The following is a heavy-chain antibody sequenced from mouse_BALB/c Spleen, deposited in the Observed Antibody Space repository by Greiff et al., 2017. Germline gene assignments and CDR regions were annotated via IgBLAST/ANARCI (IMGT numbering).Heavy chain of an antibody. V-gene: IGHV5-6-3*01. Sequence: EVMLVESGGGLVQPGGSLKLSCAASGFTFSSYGMSWVRQTPDKRLELVATINSNGGSTYYPDSVKGRFTISRDNAKNTLYLQMSSLKSEDTAMYYCASVRPGYYYAMDYWGQGTSVTVSS. CDR2: INSNGGST. J-gene: IGHJ4*01. CDR3: ASVRPGYYYAMDY. D-gene: IGHD2-14*01. CDR1: GFTFSSYG.